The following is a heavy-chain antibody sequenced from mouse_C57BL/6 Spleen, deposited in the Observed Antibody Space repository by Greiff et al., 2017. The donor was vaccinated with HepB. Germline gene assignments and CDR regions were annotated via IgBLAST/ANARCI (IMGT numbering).Heavy chain of an antibody. CDR1: GYTFTSYT. Sequence: VQLQQSGAELARPGASVKMSCKASGYTFTSYTMHWVKQRPGQGLEWIGYINPSSGYTKYNQKFKDKATLTADKSSSTAYMQLSSLTSEDSAVYYCARWGYGNSFDYWGQGTTLTVSS. CDR3: ARWGYGNSFDY. D-gene: IGHD2-10*02. V-gene: IGHV1-4*01. J-gene: IGHJ2*01. CDR2: INPSSGYT.